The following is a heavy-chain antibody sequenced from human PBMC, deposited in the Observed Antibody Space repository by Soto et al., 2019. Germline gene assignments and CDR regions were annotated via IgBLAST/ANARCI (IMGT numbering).Heavy chain of an antibody. CDR3: ARAVAGLYYFDY. CDR2: ISGSGGST. D-gene: IGHD6-19*01. CDR1: GFTFSSYA. V-gene: IGHV3-23*01. J-gene: IGHJ4*02. Sequence: EVQLLESGGGLVQPGGSLRLSCAASGFTFSSYAMSWVRQAPGKGLEWVSAISGSGGSTYYADSVKGRFTISRDNSKNTLYLQMNSLRAEDTAAYYCARAVAGLYYFDYWGQGTLVTVSS.